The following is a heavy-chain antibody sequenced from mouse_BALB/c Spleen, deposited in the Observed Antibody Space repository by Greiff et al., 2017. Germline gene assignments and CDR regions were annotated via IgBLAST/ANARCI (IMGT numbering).Heavy chain of an antibody. Sequence: EVKLVESGGGLVKPGGSLKLSCAASGFTFSSYAMSWVRQTPEKRLECVASISSGGSTYYPDSVKGRFTISRDNARNILYLQMSSLRSEDTAMYYCARQILRLGAMDYWGQGTSVTVSS. D-gene: IGHD1-2*01. CDR3: ARQILRLGAMDY. V-gene: IGHV5-6-5*01. J-gene: IGHJ4*01. CDR1: GFTFSSYA. CDR2: ISSGGST.